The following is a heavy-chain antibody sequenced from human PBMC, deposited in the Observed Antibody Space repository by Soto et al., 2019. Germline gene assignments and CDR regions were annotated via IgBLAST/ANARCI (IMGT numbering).Heavy chain of an antibody. Sequence: PSETLSLTCAVSGGSISSGGYSWSWIRQPPGKGLEWIGYIYHSGSTYYNPSLKSRVTISVDTSKNQFSLKLSSVTAADTAVYYCARVLVFPTFQAPLGGGENWFDPWGQGTLVTVSS. J-gene: IGHJ5*02. CDR2: IYHSGST. CDR3: ARVLVFPTFQAPLGGGENWFDP. CDR1: GGSISSGGYS. D-gene: IGHD3-16*01. V-gene: IGHV4-30-2*01.